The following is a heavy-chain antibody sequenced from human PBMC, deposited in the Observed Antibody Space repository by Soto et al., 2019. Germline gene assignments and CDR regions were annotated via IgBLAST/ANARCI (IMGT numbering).Heavy chain of an antibody. J-gene: IGHJ4*02. D-gene: IGHD3-22*01. Sequence: GGSLRLSCAASGFTFSSYAMSWVRQAPGKGLEWVSAISGSGVSTYYADSVKGRFTISRDNSKNTLYLQMNSLRAEDTAVYYCARLEPQDYYDSSGYYRSYFDYWGQGTLVTVSS. V-gene: IGHV3-23*01. CDR3: ARLEPQDYYDSSGYYRSYFDY. CDR2: ISGSGVST. CDR1: GFTFSSYA.